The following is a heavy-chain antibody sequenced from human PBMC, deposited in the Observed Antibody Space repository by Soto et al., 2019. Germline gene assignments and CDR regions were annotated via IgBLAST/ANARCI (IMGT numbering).Heavy chain of an antibody. V-gene: IGHV3-23*01. CDR3: AKDQTILTGYQAYYYYYGMDV. Sequence: PGGSLRLSCAASGFTFSSYAMSWVRQAPGKGLEWVSAISGSGGSTYYADSVKGRFTISRDNSKNTLYLQMNSLRAEDTAVYYCAKDQTILTGYQAYYYYYGMDVWGQGTTVTVSS. D-gene: IGHD3-9*01. CDR2: ISGSGGST. CDR1: GFTFSSYA. J-gene: IGHJ6*02.